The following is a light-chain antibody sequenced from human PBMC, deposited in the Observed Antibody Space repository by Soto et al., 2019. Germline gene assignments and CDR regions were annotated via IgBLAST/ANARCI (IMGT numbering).Light chain of an antibody. V-gene: IGKV3-20*01. J-gene: IGKJ4*01. CDR3: QQFSSYPLT. CDR2: DAS. Sequence: VVWPKYTGTLSLSPGERATLSCMASQTVRNNYLAWYQQKPGQAPRLLIYDASSRATGIPDRFSGGGSGTDFTLTISRLEPEDFAVYYCQQFSSYPLTFGGGTKVDI. CDR1: QTVRNNY.